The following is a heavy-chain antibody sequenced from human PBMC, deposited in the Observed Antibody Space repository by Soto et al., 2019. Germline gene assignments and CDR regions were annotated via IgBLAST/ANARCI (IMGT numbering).Heavy chain of an antibody. CDR2: IDWGDDE. D-gene: IGHD6-19*01. CDR3: ARMRAGSSGPFDS. J-gene: IGHJ4*02. Sequence: GPTLVNPTQTLTLTCTFSGFSLDSGGKCVGWIRQSPGKALEWLALIDWGDDEYYTPSLRTRLTISKDTSKNQVVLTMTNMGTVDTATYYCARMRAGSSGPFDSWGPGVLVTVSS. CDR1: GFSLDSGGKC. V-gene: IGHV2-70*13.